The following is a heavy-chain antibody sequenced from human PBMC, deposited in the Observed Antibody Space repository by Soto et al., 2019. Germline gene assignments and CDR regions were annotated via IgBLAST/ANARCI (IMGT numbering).Heavy chain of an antibody. CDR3: ASAPGAVAVLY. Sequence: SVKVSCKASGGTFSSYTISWVRQAPGQGLEWMGRIIPILGIANYAQKFQGRVTITADKSTSTAYMELSSLRSEDTAVYYCASAPGAVAVLYWGQGTLVTVLL. J-gene: IGHJ4*02. V-gene: IGHV1-69*02. CDR2: IIPILGIA. CDR1: GGTFSSYT. D-gene: IGHD6-19*01.